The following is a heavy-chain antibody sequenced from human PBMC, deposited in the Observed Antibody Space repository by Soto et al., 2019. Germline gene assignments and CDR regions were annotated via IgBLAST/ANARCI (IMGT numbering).Heavy chain of an antibody. V-gene: IGHV1-3*01. D-gene: IGHD2-21*02. Sequence: QVQLVQCGAEVKKPGASVKVSCKASGYAYTWFTIHWVRQAPGQRLEWMGWINAGNGNTKYSQKFQGRVTFTRDSSANSAYLELSSLISEDTAVYYCARPKDYHDCLDLWGQGTLVTVSS. CDR3: ARPKDYHDCLDL. J-gene: IGHJ4*02. CDR1: GYAYTWFT. CDR2: INAGNGNT.